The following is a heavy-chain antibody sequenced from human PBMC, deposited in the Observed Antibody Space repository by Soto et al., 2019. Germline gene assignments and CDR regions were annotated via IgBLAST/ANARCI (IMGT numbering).Heavy chain of an antibody. J-gene: IGHJ4*02. CDR1: GDSISSRSYY. CDR3: ARQRTSVVTPASFDV. Sequence: NPSETLALTCTVTGDSISSRSYYWGWIRQPPGKGLEWIGSIYYSGSTYNNPSLRSRVSMSIDTSKDQFSLKLKSVTAADTALYFCARQRTSVVTPASFDVWGPGSLVTVSS. V-gene: IGHV4-39*01. CDR2: IYYSGST. D-gene: IGHD2-21*02.